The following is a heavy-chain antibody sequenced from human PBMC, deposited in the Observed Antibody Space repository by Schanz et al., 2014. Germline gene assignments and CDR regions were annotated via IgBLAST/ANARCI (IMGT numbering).Heavy chain of an antibody. J-gene: IGHJ4*02. CDR3: AKYGTGKGVSFEY. D-gene: IGHD1-26*01. V-gene: IGHV3-7*01. CDR1: GFTFGDYY. Sequence: DVQLVESGGGLVQSGGSLRLSCAASGFTFGDYYMTWVRQAPGKGLESVANIKLDGSEKYYVDSVKGRFTISRDNAKNSLYLQMNSLTAEDTAVYYCAKYGTGKGVSFEYWGQGTLVTVSS. CDR2: IKLDGSEK.